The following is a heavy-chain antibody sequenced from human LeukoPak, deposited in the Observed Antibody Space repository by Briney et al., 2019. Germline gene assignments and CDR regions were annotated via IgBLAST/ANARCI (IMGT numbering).Heavy chain of an antibody. CDR2: IYSGGST. CDR1: GFTFSLYW. D-gene: IGHD3-22*01. Sequence: PGGSLRLSCATYGFTFSLYWMSWVRQAPGKGLEWVSVIYSGGSTYYADSVKGRFTISRDNSKNTLYLQMNSLRAEDTAVYYCARGYRGYYYSFDYWGQGTLVTVSS. V-gene: IGHV3-66*01. J-gene: IGHJ4*02. CDR3: ARGYRGYYYSFDY.